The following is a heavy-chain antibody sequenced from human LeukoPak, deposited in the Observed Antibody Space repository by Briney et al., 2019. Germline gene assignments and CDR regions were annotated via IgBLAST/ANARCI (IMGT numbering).Heavy chain of an antibody. D-gene: IGHD3-10*01. CDR1: GFTVSANY. CDR2: IYSGGTT. Sequence: PGGSLRLSCAASGFTVSANYMTWVRQAPGKGLEWLAVIYSGGTTSYTDSVKGRFTISRDNSKNTLFLQMDSLRVEDTAVYYCARVIYGTASYFYYYYMDVWGKGTTVTVSS. CDR3: ARVIYGTASYFYYYYMDV. J-gene: IGHJ6*03. V-gene: IGHV3-53*01.